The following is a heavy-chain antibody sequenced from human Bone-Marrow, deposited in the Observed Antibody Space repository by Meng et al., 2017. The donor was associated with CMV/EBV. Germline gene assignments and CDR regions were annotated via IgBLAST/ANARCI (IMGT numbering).Heavy chain of an antibody. Sequence: FTFNDYYMSWIRQAPGKGLEWVSYISSSGNTIYYADSVKGRFTISRDNAKNSLYLQMNSLRAEDTAVYYCARGVHDVLTGYSLYYFDYWGQGALVTVSS. CDR3: ARGVHDVLTGYSLYYFDY. CDR1: FTFNDYY. D-gene: IGHD3-9*01. CDR2: ISSSGNTI. V-gene: IGHV3-11*01. J-gene: IGHJ4*02.